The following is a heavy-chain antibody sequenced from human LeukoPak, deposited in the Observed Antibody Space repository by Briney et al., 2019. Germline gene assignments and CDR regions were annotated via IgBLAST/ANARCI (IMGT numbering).Heavy chain of an antibody. CDR1: GGSISSSSYY. D-gene: IGHD3-9*01. Sequence: PSETLSLTCTVSGGSISSSSYYWGWIRQPPGKGLEWIGYIYYSGSTNYNPSLKSRVTISVDTSKNQFSLKLSSVTAADTAVYYCARATPYDILTGYYLYYFDYWGQGTPVTVSS. CDR3: ARATPYDILTGYYLYYFDY. V-gene: IGHV4-61*05. J-gene: IGHJ4*02. CDR2: IYYSGST.